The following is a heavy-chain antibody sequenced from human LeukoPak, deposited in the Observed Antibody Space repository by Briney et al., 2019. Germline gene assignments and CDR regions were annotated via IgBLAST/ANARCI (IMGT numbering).Heavy chain of an antibody. CDR1: GGTFSTYV. Sequence: ASVKVSCKASGGTFSTYVISWVRQAPGQGLEWMGGIIPIFGTANYAQKFQGRVTLTADESTSTAYMELSSLRSEDTAVYYCARTYYYDSSGYYYYYYGMDVWGQGTTVTVSS. CDR2: IIPIFGTA. J-gene: IGHJ6*02. CDR3: ARTYYYDSSGYYYYYYGMDV. D-gene: IGHD3-22*01. V-gene: IGHV1-69*01.